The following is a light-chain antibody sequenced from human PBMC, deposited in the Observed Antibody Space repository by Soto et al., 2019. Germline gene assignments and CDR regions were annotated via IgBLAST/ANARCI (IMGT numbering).Light chain of an antibody. Sequence: DIVMTQSPSTLSVSPGERATLSCRASQSVSSNLAWYQQKPGQAPRLVIYGASTRATGIPARFSGSGSATEYTRTTSSLQSEEFYVYYCHQYNNWSPWTFGQGTKVEIK. CDR3: HQYNNWSPWT. CDR1: QSVSSN. J-gene: IGKJ1*01. V-gene: IGKV3-15*01. CDR2: GAS.